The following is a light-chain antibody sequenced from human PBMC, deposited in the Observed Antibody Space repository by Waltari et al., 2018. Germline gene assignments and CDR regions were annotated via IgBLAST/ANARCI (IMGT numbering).Light chain of an antibody. CDR2: RSD. CDR1: ASHIGNNV. J-gene: IGLJ3*02. V-gene: IGLV1-44*01. Sequence: QSVLTQPPSASGTPGQGVPISCSGGASHIGNNVVNWYQQVPGKAPKLLIYRSDRRAAGGPDRFSGSKSGTSASLAISGLQSEDEADYYCAAWDDSLNGRWVFGGGTKVTVL. CDR3: AAWDDSLNGRWV.